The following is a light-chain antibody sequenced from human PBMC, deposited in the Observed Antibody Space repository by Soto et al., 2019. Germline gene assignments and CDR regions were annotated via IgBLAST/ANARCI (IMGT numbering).Light chain of an antibody. CDR2: AS. CDR3: QHYGTSAL. J-gene: IGKJ3*01. V-gene: IGKV3-20*01. CDR1: QSVSDMY. Sequence: EIVLTQSPGTRSLSPGERATLSCRASQSVSDMYLAWYQQKTGQAPRLLIYASTRATGIPDRFSGSGSGTDFTLTISRLEPEDFAVYYCQHYGTSALFGPGTKVEIK.